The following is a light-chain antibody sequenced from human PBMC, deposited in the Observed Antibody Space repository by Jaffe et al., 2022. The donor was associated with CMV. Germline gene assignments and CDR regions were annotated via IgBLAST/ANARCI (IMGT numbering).Light chain of an antibody. Sequence: EVVLTQSPGTLSLSPGDRVTLSCRATQSLNINYLAWYQQKPGQAPRLLTYGSSSRATGIPDRFSGSGSGTDFTLTITSLEPDDSAVYYCQQYGSSPALTFGGGTKVEIK. CDR1: QSLNINY. CDR3: QQYGSSPALT. V-gene: IGKV3-20*01. CDR2: GSS. J-gene: IGKJ4*01.